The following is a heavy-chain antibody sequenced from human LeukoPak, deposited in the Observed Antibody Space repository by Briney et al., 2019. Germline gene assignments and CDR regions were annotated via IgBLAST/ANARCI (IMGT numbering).Heavy chain of an antibody. CDR2: ISGSGGST. V-gene: IGHV3-23*01. Sequence: GGTLRLSCAASGFTFSSYGMSWVRQAPGKGLEWVSAISGSGGSTYYADSVKGRFTISRDNSKNTLYLQMNSLRAEDTAVYYCAKGGYCSGGSCPPDLDYWGQGTLVTVSS. J-gene: IGHJ4*02. CDR1: GFTFSSYG. CDR3: AKGGYCSGGSCPPDLDY. D-gene: IGHD2-15*01.